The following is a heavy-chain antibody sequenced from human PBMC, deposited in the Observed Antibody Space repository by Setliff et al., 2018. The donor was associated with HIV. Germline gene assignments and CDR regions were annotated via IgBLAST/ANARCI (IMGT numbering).Heavy chain of an antibody. D-gene: IGHD5-12*01. CDR3: ARAHFLVAMTRNWFDP. CDR1: GCTFTDFY. J-gene: IGHJ5*02. CDR2: INPKSGVE. Sequence: ASVKVSCKASGCTFTDFYIHWVRQAPGQGLEWIGRINPKSGVEDYLKTFQGRVTMTTDTSTNTAHMELIRPRFDDTAVYYCARAHFLVAMTRNWFDPWGQGTLVTVSS. V-gene: IGHV1-2*06.